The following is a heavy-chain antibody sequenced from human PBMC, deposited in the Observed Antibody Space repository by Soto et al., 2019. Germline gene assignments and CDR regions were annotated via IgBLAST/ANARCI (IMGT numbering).Heavy chain of an antibody. Sequence: SETLSLTCAVSSGSISSSNWWSWVRQPPGKGLEWIGEIYHSGSTNYNPSLKSRVTISVDKSKNQFSLKLSSVTAADTAVYYCATTQRGYSGYDEINWFDPWGQGTLVTVSS. J-gene: IGHJ5*02. CDR3: ATTQRGYSGYDEINWFDP. CDR1: SGSISSSNW. V-gene: IGHV4-4*02. D-gene: IGHD5-12*01. CDR2: IYHSGST.